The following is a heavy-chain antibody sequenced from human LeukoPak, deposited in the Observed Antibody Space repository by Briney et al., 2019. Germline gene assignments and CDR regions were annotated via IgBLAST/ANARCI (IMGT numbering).Heavy chain of an antibody. CDR2: ISGSGGST. Sequence: GGTLRLSCAASGFTFSSYGMSWVRQAPGKGLEWVSAISGSGGSTYYADSVKGRFTISRDNAKNSLYLQMNSLRAEDTAVYYCARDSRAVAGLRDWGQGTLVTVSS. V-gene: IGHV3-23*01. J-gene: IGHJ4*02. CDR1: GFTFSSYG. CDR3: ARDSRAVAGLRD. D-gene: IGHD6-19*01.